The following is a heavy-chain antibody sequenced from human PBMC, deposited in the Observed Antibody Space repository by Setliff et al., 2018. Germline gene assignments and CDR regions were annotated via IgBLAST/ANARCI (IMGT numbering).Heavy chain of an antibody. V-gene: IGHV4-61*09. CDR3: TRLYYTSRALYFDI. CDR2: IYITGNP. Sequence: SETLSLTCAVSGASIRQTSYFWTWVRQPAGKGLEWIGHIYITGNPNVNPSLKSRVAMSLDNSGNQFSLNLQSVTAADTAVYYCTRLYYTSRALYFDIWGQGHPVTSPQ. CDR1: GASIRQTSYF. J-gene: IGHJ4*02. D-gene: IGHD3-3*01.